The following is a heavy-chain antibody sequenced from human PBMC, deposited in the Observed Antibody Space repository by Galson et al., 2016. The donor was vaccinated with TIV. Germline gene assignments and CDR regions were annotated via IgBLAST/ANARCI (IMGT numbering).Heavy chain of an antibody. CDR2: INDGGSEK. V-gene: IGHV3-7*01. D-gene: IGHD2-2*01. J-gene: IGHJ5*02. CDR1: RFSFHTYW. Sequence: SLRLSCAASRFSFHTYWMSWLRQAPGKGLEWVARINDGGSEKDYVDSVKGRFTISRDNAQTSLYLQMDSLRAEDTAVYYCARMLFDIVQAPAATPTGYFDPWGQGTLVTDSS. CDR3: ARMLFDIVQAPAATPTGYFDP.